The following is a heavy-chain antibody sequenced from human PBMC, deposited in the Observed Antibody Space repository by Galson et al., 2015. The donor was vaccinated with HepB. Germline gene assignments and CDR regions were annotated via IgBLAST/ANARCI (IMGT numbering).Heavy chain of an antibody. CDR3: AKGAGYSNNWPFDY. CDR1: GFTFSSYA. CDR2: SGSGGST. Sequence: SLRLSCAASGFTFSSYAMSWVRQAPGKGLEWVSSGSGGSTYYADSVKGRFTISRDNSKNTLYLQMNSLRAEDTAVYYCAKGAGYSNNWPFDYWGQGTLVTVSS. V-gene: IGHV3-23*01. J-gene: IGHJ4*02. D-gene: IGHD6-13*01.